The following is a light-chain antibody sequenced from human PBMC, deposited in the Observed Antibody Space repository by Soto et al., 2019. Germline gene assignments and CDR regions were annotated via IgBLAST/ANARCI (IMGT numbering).Light chain of an antibody. V-gene: IGKV1-5*01. CDR2: DAS. Sequence: DLQMTQSPSTLSASVGARVTMTCRASQSISKWLAWYQQKPGTAPKLLIYDASNLESGVPSRFSGSVSGTEFTLTIRSLQPEDFANYYCQQYDSYSPLTFGGGTKVDIK. J-gene: IGKJ4*01. CDR3: QQYDSYSPLT. CDR1: QSISKW.